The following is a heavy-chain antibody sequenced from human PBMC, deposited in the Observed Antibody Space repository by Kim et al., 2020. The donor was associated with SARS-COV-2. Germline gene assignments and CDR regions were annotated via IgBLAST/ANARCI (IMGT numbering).Heavy chain of an antibody. J-gene: IGHJ4*02. Sequence: SETLSLTCAVYGGSFSGYYWSWIRQPPGKGLEWIGEINHSGSTNYNPSLKSRVTISVDTSKNQFSLKLSSVTAADTAVYYCARVRCSSWLLWGGPFDYWGQGTLVTVSS. D-gene: IGHD3-3*01. V-gene: IGHV4-34*01. CDR1: GGSFSGYY. CDR2: INHSGST. CDR3: ARVRCSSWLLWGGPFDY.